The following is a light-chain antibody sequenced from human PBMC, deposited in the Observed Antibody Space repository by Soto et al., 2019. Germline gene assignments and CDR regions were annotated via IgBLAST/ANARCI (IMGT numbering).Light chain of an antibody. CDR3: QQYTNWPSWA. CDR1: QRVSSN. Sequence: IVITHSPSTLSAALCQSFTLSFSLSQRVSSNLAWYQQKPGQAPRLLIYGAYARATGIPARFSGSGSGTEFTLTISSLQSEDFGVYYCQQYTNWPSWAFGQGTKVDNK. CDR2: GAY. J-gene: IGKJ1*01. V-gene: IGKV3-15*01.